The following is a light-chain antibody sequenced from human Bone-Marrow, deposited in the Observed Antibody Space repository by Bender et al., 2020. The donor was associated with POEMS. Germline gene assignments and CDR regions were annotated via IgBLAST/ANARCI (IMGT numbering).Light chain of an antibody. Sequence: QSALTQPASMSGSPGQSITISCTGFSSDVGVYTFVSWYQQHPGKAPKLILYDVTYRPSGVSNRFSGSKSGNTASLTISGLQAEDEADYYCSSYTTSSTWVFGGGTKLTVL. J-gene: IGLJ3*02. CDR1: SSDVGVYTF. CDR3: SSYTTSSTWV. V-gene: IGLV2-14*03. CDR2: DVT.